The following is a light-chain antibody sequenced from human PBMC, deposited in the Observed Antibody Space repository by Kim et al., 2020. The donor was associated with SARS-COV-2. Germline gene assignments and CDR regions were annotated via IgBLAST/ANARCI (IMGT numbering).Light chain of an antibody. V-gene: IGLV2-14*03. Sequence: GQPITLSGTGTSSDVGGYNSVSWYQQHPGNAPHLMIYDVSKLPSGVSNRFSGSESGNTASLTISGLQAEDEADYYCSSYTSSSTLVFGSGTKVTVL. CDR3: SSYTSSSTLV. CDR1: SSDVGGYNS. CDR2: DVS. J-gene: IGLJ1*01.